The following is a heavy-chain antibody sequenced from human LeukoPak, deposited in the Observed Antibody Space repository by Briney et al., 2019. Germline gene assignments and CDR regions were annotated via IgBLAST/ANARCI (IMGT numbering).Heavy chain of an antibody. CDR1: GYTFTSYD. V-gene: IGHV1-8*01. CDR3: ARAVRRRGYYGSGSYYPYYFDY. J-gene: IGHJ4*02. D-gene: IGHD3-10*01. CDR2: MNPNSGNT. Sequence: ASVKVSCKASGYTFTSYDINWVRQAPGQGLEWMGWMNPNSGNTGYAQKFQGRVTMTRNTSISTAYMELSSLRSEDTAVYYCARAVRRRGYYGSGSYYPYYFDYWGQGTLVTVSS.